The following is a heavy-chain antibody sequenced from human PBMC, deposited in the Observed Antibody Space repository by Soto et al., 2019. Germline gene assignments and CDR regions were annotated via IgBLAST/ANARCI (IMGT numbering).Heavy chain of an antibody. J-gene: IGHJ3*02. D-gene: IGHD2-2*01. V-gene: IGHV3-48*04. CDR2: ISSSSSTI. CDR1: GFTFSSYS. CDR3: ARSFVVVPAAMVDAFDI. Sequence: GGSLRLSCAASGFTFSSYSMNWVRPAPGKGLEWVSYISSSSSTIYYADTVKGRFTISRDNAKNSLYLQMNSLRAEDTAVYYCARSFVVVPAAMVDAFDIWGQGTMVTVSS.